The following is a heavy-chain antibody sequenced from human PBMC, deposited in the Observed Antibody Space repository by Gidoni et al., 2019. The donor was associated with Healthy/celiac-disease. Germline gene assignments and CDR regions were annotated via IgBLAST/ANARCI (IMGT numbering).Heavy chain of an antibody. CDR1: GFTFSSYA. D-gene: IGHD3-10*01. V-gene: IGHV3-30-3*01. J-gene: IGHJ6*02. CDR3: ARDLRVTGGDYYYYYGMDV. CDR2: ISYDGSNK. Sequence: QVQLLESGGGVVQPGRSLRLSCAASGFTFSSYAMHWVRQAPGKGLEWVAVISYDGSNKYYADSVKGRFTISRDNSKNTLYLQMNSLRAEDTAVYYCARDLRVTGGDYYYYYGMDVWGQGTTVTVSS.